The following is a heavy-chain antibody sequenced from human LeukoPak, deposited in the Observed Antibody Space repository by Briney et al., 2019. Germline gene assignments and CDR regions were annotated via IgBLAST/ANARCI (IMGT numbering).Heavy chain of an antibody. CDR3: ASSPRWGDYVWGSYRPTYFDY. Sequence: KPSETLSLTCTVSGGSISSSSYYWGWIRQPPGKGLEWIGSIYYSGSTYYNPSLKSRVTISVDTSKNQFSLKLSSVTAADTAVYYCASSPRWGDYVWGSYRPTYFDYWGQGTLVTVSS. CDR1: GGSISSSSYY. D-gene: IGHD3-16*02. CDR2: IYYSGST. V-gene: IGHV4-39*01. J-gene: IGHJ4*02.